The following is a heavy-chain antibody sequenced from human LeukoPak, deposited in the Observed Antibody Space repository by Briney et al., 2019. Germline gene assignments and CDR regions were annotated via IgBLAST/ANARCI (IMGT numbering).Heavy chain of an antibody. CDR3: ARVVVFGVVSSDYYYYYMDV. J-gene: IGHJ6*03. Sequence: SETLSLTCTVSGGSISSYYWSWIRQPPGKGLEWIGYIYYSGSTNYNPSLKSRVTISVDKSKNQFSLNLTSVTAADTAVYYCARVVVFGVVSSDYYYYYMDVWGKGTTVTVSS. CDR2: IYYSGST. V-gene: IGHV4-59*12. D-gene: IGHD3-3*01. CDR1: GGSISSYY.